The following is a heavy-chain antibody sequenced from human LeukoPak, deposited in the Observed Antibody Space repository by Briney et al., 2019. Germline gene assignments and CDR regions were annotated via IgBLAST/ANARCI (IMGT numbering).Heavy chain of an antibody. CDR2: ISWNSGSI. D-gene: IGHD5-18*01. J-gene: IGHJ4*02. CDR1: GFTFDDYA. V-gene: IGHV3-9*01. CDR3: AKDLYVDTAMAAFDY. Sequence: PGGSLRLSCAASGFTFDDYAMHWVRHAPGKGLEWVSGISWNSGSIGYADSVKGRFTISRDNAKNSLYLQMNSLRAEDTALYYCAKDLYVDTAMAAFDYWGQGTRVTVSS.